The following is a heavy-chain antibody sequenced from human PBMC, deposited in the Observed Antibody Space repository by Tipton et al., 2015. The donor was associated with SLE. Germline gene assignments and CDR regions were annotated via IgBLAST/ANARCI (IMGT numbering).Heavy chain of an antibody. V-gene: IGHV3-30*03. J-gene: IGHJ3*01. Sequence: SLRLSCAASGFTFSDYWMHWVRQAPGKGLEWVAAVSYDGGTQYYADSVRGRITISRDNSRNTVSLQMYSLRVKDTAVYYCARGYTASVADAFDVWGRGTMVTVSS. CDR2: VSYDGGTQ. D-gene: IGHD6-19*01. CDR1: GFTFSDYW. CDR3: ARGYTASVADAFDV.